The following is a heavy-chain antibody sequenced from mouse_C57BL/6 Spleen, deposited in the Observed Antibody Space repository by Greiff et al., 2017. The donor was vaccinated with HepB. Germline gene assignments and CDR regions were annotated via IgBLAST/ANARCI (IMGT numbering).Heavy chain of an antibody. V-gene: IGHV14-1*01. CDR3: TTGYYGSSYVVFDY. CDR2: IDPEDGDT. D-gene: IGHD1-1*01. Sequence: EVQLQQSGAELVRPGASVKLSCTASGFNIKDYYMHWVKQRPEQGLEWIGRIDPEDGDTEYAPKFQGKATMTADTSSNTAYLQLSSLPAEATAVYYCTTGYYGSSYVVFDYWGQGTTLTVSS. J-gene: IGHJ2*01. CDR1: GFNIKDYY.